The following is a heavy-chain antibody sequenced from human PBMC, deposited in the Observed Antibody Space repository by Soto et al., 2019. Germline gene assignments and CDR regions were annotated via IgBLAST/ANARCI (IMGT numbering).Heavy chain of an antibody. CDR2: TYYRSKWYK. Sequence: SQTLSLTCVISGDSVSSNSAAWNWIRQSPSRGLEWLGRTYYRSKWYKDYEVSVKSRITINLDTSKNQFSLQLNSVTPEDTAVYYCARGDVADYIRVFDYWGQGTLVTVSS. J-gene: IGHJ4*02. D-gene: IGHD4-4*01. V-gene: IGHV6-1*01. CDR1: GDSVSSNSAA. CDR3: ARGDVADYIRVFDY.